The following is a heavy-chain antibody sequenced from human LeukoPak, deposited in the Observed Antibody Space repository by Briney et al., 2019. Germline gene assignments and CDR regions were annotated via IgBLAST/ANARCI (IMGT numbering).Heavy chain of an antibody. Sequence: PGGSLRLSCAASGLTFSGYYMSWIRQAPGKGLEWVSYISGDADTIHYIESVKGRFTISRDNTKKSLYLQMNSLRAEDTAIYYCARGKTGTSKLEPEYWGPGTLVTVSS. CDR1: GLTFSGYY. V-gene: IGHV3-11*01. D-gene: IGHD1-1*01. J-gene: IGHJ4*02. CDR2: ISGDADTI. CDR3: ARGKTGTSKLEPEY.